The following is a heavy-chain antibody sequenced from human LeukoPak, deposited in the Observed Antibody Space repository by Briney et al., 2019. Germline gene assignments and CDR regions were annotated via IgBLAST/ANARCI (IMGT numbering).Heavy chain of an antibody. V-gene: IGHV3-7*01. CDR1: GFTFSSYW. CDR3: ARGLVGAPLRY. CDR2: IKQDGSEK. D-gene: IGHD1-26*01. J-gene: IGHJ4*02. Sequence: PGGSLRLSCAASGFTFSSYWMSWVRQAPGKGLEWVANIKQDGSEKYYVDSVKGRFTISRDNAKDSLYLQMNSLRAEDTAVYYCARGLVGAPLRYWGRGTLVTVSS.